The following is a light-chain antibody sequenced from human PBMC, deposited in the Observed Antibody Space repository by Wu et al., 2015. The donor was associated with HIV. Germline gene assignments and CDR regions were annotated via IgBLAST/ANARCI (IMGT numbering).Light chain of an antibody. Sequence: IPMIQSPSTLSASVGDRVTITCRATQDIYRWLAWYQQKPGKAPKLLIYGAGTLEGGVPSRFSGSGSGTEFSLTINNVQRDDFGTYYCQQYNGYSVSFGQGTKLEVK. V-gene: IGKV1-5*01. CDR3: QQYNGYSVS. CDR2: GAG. CDR1: QDIYRW. J-gene: IGKJ2*03.